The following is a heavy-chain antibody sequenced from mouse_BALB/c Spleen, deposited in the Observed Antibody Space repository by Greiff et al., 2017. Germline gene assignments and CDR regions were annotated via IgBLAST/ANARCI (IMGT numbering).Heavy chain of an antibody. CDR1: GFAFSSYD. Sequence: DVKLVESGGGLVKPGGSLKLSCAASGFAFSSYDMSWVRQTPEKRLEWVAYISSGGGSTYYPDTVKGRFTISRDNAKNTLYLQMSSLKSEDTAMYYCARHPSYGNYMAYWGQGTLVTVSA. D-gene: IGHD2-1*01. J-gene: IGHJ3*01. V-gene: IGHV5-12-1*01. CDR3: ARHPSYGNYMAY. CDR2: ISSGGGST.